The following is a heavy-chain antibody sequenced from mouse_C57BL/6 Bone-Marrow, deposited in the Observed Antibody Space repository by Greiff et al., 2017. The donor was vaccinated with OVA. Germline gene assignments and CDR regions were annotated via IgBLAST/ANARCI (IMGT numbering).Heavy chain of an antibody. Sequence: VQLQQSGAELARPGASVKLSCKASGYTFTSYGISWVKQRTGQGLEWIGEIYPRSGNTYYNEKFKGKATLTADKYSSTAYMELRRLTSQYSSFSFCSSVDGSSFASWGQGTTLTVSS. CDR2: IYPRSGNT. V-gene: IGHV1-81*01. J-gene: IGHJ2*01. CDR1: GYTFTSYG. CDR3: SSVDGSSFAS. D-gene: IGHD2-3*01.